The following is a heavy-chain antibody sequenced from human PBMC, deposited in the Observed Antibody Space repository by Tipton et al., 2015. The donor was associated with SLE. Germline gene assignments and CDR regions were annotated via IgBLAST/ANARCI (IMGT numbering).Heavy chain of an antibody. J-gene: IGHJ4*02. CDR3: ARGILEWSDY. D-gene: IGHD3-3*01. CDR2: IYDSGST. CDR1: GGSINSNTNY. Sequence: TLSLTCTVSGGSINSNTNYWGWIRQHPGKGLEWIGYIYDSGSTYYNLSLKSRLTISVGTSRNQFSLKLSSVTAADTAVYYCARGILEWSDYWGQGTLVTVSS. V-gene: IGHV4-31*03.